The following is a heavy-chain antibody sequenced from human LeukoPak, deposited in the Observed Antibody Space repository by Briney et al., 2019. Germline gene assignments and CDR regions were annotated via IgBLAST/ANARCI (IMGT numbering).Heavy chain of an antibody. CDR2: ISSSSSYI. CDR1: GFTFSSYS. D-gene: IGHD6-6*01. Sequence: GGSLRLSCAASGFTFSSYSMNRVRQAPGKGLEWVSSISSSSSYIYYADSVKGRFTISRDNAKNSLYLQMNSLRAEDTAVYYCARDRSSRPFAGDYWGQGTLVTVSS. J-gene: IGHJ4*02. CDR3: ARDRSSRPFAGDY. V-gene: IGHV3-21*01.